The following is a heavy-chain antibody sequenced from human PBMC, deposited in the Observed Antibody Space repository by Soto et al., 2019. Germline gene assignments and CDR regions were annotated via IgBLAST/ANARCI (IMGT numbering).Heavy chain of an antibody. D-gene: IGHD2-15*01. CDR3: ARVKGSGYLDY. Sequence: SETLSLTCTVSGGSISSYYWSWIRQPPGKGLEWIGYIYYSGSTNYNPSLKSRVTISVDTSKNQFSLKLSSVTAADTAVYYCARVKGSGYLDYWGQRTLVTVSS. CDR1: GGSISSYY. CDR2: IYYSGST. V-gene: IGHV4-59*12. J-gene: IGHJ4*02.